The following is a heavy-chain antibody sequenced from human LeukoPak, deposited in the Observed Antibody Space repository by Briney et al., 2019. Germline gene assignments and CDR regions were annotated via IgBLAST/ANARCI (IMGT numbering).Heavy chain of an antibody. CDR3: GRGMRDYYGLDY. J-gene: IGHJ4*02. CDR2: INSDGSTT. V-gene: IGHV3-74*01. CDR1: RFTFGDFA. Sequence: GRSLRLSCAASRFTFGDFAMHWVRQAPGKGLVWVSHINSDGSTTDYADSVRGRFTISRDNAKNTLYLQMNSLTVEDTAVYYCGRGMRDYYGLDYWGQGILVTVSS. D-gene: IGHD3-10*01.